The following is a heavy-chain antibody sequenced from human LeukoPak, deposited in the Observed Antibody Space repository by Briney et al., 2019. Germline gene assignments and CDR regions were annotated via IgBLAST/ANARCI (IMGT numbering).Heavy chain of an antibody. D-gene: IGHD6-19*01. J-gene: IGHJ4*02. CDR1: GGSISSNNYY. CDR3: ARDRDSSGWYPDQVDY. CDR2: IYHSGST. V-gene: IGHV4-39*07. Sequence: SETLSLTCTVSGGSISSNNYYWGWIRQPPGKGLEWIGSIYHSGSTYYNPSLKSRVTISVDTSKNQFSLKLSSVTAADTAVYYCARDRDSSGWYPDQVDYWGQGTLVTVSS.